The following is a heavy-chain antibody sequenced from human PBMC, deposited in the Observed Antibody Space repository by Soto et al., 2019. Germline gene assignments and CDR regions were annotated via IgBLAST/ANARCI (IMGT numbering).Heavy chain of an antibody. CDR1: GYTFTSYG. J-gene: IGHJ5*02. CDR2: ISAYNGNT. CDR3: ARDIIGYCSSTSCYVGWFDP. V-gene: IGHV1-18*01. Sequence: ASVKVSCKASGYTFTSYGISWVRQAPGQGLEWMGWISAYNGNTNYAQKLQGRVTMTTDTSTSTAYMELRSLRSDDTAVYYCARDIIGYCSSTSCYVGWFDPWGQGTLVTVSS. D-gene: IGHD2-2*01.